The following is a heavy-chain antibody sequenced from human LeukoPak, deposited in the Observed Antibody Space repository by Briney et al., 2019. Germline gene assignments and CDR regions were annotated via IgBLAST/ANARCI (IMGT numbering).Heavy chain of an antibody. CDR2: ISSSSSTI. CDR1: GFTFSSYS. D-gene: IGHD6-13*01. CDR3: ARLSSENSAGTEYFYMDV. Sequence: GGSLRLSCAASGFTFSSYSMNWVRQAPGKGLEWVSYISSSSSTIYYADSVKGRFTISRDNAKNSLYLQMNSLRAEDSAVYYCARLSSENSAGTEYFYMDVWGKGTTATISS. J-gene: IGHJ6*03. V-gene: IGHV3-48*04.